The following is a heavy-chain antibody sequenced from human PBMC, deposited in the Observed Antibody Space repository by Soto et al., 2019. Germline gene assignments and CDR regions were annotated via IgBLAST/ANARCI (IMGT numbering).Heavy chain of an antibody. J-gene: IGHJ6*01. CDR3: ARLQGYCIDSRGAGHYALDV. Sequence: SQTLSLTCTVSGGNSNTGGYCWSWKRHHPRNGLEWIGCISYGGSASYNPSLNSRVTISVDTTKNQFFLKLNSVTAADTAVYYCARLQGYCIDSRGAGHYALDVWGQGTTVTVSS. V-gene: IGHV4-31*03. CDR2: ISYGGSA. CDR1: GGNSNTGGYC. D-gene: IGHD2-15*01.